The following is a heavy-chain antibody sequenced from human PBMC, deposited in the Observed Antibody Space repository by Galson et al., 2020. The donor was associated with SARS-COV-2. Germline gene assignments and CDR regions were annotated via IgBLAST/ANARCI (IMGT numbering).Heavy chain of an antibody. Sequence: GESLKISCAASRFTFSSYAMHWVRQAPGKGLEWVAGISYDGNNKYYAESVKGRFTISRDNINNTLYLQMNSLRAEDTAVYYCARDRQMVATKGYFMDVWGKGTTVTISS. V-gene: IGHV3-30*04. CDR2: ISYDGNNK. J-gene: IGHJ6*03. CDR3: ARDRQMVATKGYFMDV. D-gene: IGHD5-12*01. CDR1: RFTFSSYA.